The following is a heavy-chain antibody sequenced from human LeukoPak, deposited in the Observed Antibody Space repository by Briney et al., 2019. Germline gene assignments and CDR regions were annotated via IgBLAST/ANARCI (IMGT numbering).Heavy chain of an antibody. Sequence: PGGSLRLSCEVSGFTFSKYGMHWVRQAPGKGLEWVGRIKSKTDGGTTDYAAPVKGRFTISRDDSKNTLYLQMNSLKTEDTAVYYCTTELQFWSGLKNYYMDVWGKGTTVTVSS. D-gene: IGHD3-3*01. CDR2: IKSKTDGGTT. V-gene: IGHV3-15*01. CDR1: GFTFSKYG. J-gene: IGHJ6*03. CDR3: TTELQFWSGLKNYYMDV.